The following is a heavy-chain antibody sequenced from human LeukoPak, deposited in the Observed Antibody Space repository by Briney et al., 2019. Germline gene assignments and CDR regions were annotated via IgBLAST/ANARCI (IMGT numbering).Heavy chain of an antibody. Sequence: PSETLSLTCTVSGGSLSGFFWSWIRQPPGKGLEWIGYIYNSGGTDYNPSLKSRVTISEDTSNNQFSLKLKFVTAADTAVYYCARASPNWNPPDYWGRGTLVTVSS. CDR1: GGSLSGFF. D-gene: IGHD1-1*01. J-gene: IGHJ4*02. V-gene: IGHV4-59*08. CDR2: IYNSGGT. CDR3: ARASPNWNPPDY.